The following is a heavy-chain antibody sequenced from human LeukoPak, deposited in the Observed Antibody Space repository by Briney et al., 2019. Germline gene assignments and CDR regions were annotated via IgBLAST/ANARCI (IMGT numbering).Heavy chain of an antibody. V-gene: IGHV2-5*02. Sequence: ESAPTLVKPTQTLTLTCTSSGFSLSTSGVGVTCIRHPPAKALEWLALIYWDDDKRYSPSLKSRLTVTKDTSKNQVVLTMTNMDPVDTATYYCARRYGDPYYYYGMDVWGKGTTVTVSS. CDR1: GFSLSTSGVG. J-gene: IGHJ6*04. D-gene: IGHD4-17*01. CDR2: IYWDDDK. CDR3: ARRYGDPYYYYGMDV.